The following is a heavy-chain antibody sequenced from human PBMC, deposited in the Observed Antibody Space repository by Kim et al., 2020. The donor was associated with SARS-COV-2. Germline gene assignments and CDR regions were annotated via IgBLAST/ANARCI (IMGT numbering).Heavy chain of an antibody. Sequence: SETLSLTCTVSGGSISSYYWSWIRQPPGKGLEWIGYIYYSGSTNYNPSLKSRVTISVDTSKNQFSLKLSSVTAADTAVYYCARDTEGYSSSQFDYWGQGTLVTVSS. V-gene: IGHV4-59*13. J-gene: IGHJ4*02. CDR3: ARDTEGYSSSQFDY. CDR1: GGSISSYY. CDR2: IYYSGST. D-gene: IGHD6-6*01.